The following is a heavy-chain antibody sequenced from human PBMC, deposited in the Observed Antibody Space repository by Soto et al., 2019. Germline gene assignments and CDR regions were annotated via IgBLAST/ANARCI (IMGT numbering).Heavy chain of an antibody. D-gene: IGHD3-22*01. CDR3: ARSYDSSGYYYALDAFDI. V-gene: IGHV5-51*01. J-gene: IGHJ3*02. CDR2: IYPGDSDT. Sequence: GESLKISCKGSGYSFTSYWIGWVRQMPGKGLKWMGIIYPGDSDTRYSPSFQGQVTISADKSISTAYLQWSSLKASDTAMYYCARSYDSSGYYYALDAFDIWDQGTMVTVAS. CDR1: GYSFTSYW.